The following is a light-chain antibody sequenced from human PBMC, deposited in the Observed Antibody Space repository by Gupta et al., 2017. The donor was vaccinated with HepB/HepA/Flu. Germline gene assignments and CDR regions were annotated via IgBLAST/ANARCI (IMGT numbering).Light chain of an antibody. CDR3: CTSDNSMRADWV. Sequence: QSVLTQPPSVSAAPGHKVTISCSGSSSNIGNNYVSWYQQLPGTAPQLLLYDNNKRPSGIHPRFSCDTNCASATLVTNRRQHGEEAADYYCTSDNSMRADWVFGGGTKLTVL. J-gene: IGLJ3*02. CDR1: SSNIGNNY. CDR2: DNN. V-gene: IGLV1-51*01.